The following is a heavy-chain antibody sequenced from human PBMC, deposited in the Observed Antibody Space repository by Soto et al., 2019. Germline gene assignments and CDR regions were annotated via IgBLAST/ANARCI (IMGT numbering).Heavy chain of an antibody. V-gene: IGHV3-23*05. J-gene: IGHJ4*02. CDR1: GLPHSSFA. Sequence: GGSLRLSCTASGLPHSSFAMMWVRQAPGKGLECVSGIYGSGRGIEYADSVKGRFTISRDNSKNTVYLQMTDLRADDTAIYYCAKDAVYNDGLWLMDHWGQGTQVTVS. CDR2: IYGSGRGI. D-gene: IGHD2-21*01. CDR3: AKDAVYNDGLWLMDH.